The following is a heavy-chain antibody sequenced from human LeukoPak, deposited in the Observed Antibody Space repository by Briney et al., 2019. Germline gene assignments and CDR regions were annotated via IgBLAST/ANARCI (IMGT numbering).Heavy chain of an antibody. V-gene: IGHV1-18*04. D-gene: IGHD2-2*01. J-gene: IGHJ4*02. CDR1: GFTFTSHG. Sequence: GASVKVSCKASGFTFTSHGISWVRQAPGQGLEWVGWISAYNGNTNYAQKLQGRVTMTTDTSTSTAYMELRSLRSDDTAVYYCARVVGEIVVVPAAMDYWGQGTLVTVSS. CDR3: ARVVGEIVVVPAAMDY. CDR2: ISAYNGNT.